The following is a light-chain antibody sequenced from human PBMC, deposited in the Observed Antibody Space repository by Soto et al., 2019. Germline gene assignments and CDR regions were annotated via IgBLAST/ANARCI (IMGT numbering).Light chain of an antibody. J-gene: IGLJ3*02. CDR2: GVT. CDR1: SSDIGSQNF. Sequence: QSALTQPASVSGSPGQSITISCTGTSSDIGSQNFVSWHQQRPGKAPKFIIYGVTNRPSGVSNRFSVSKSGNTASLTISGLQADYEADYYCSSYSTSYTWLFGGGTKLNDL. V-gene: IGLV2-14*01. CDR3: SSYSTSYTWL.